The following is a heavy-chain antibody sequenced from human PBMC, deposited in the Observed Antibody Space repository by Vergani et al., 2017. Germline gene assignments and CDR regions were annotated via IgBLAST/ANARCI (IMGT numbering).Heavy chain of an antibody. CDR1: GFTFNHYA. V-gene: IGHV3-23*01. CDR3: AKANPRNSGYFYLYYYRAMDV. D-gene: IGHD5-12*01. J-gene: IGHJ6*02. Sequence: EVQLLESGGDLVQPGGSLRLSCAASGFTFNHYAMNWVRQAPGKGLEWVSGISGSGGSTYYAGSVKGRFTISRDSSKNTLYLQMNSLSAGDTAVYYCAKANPRNSGYFYLYYYRAMDVWGQGTTVTVSS. CDR2: ISGSGGST.